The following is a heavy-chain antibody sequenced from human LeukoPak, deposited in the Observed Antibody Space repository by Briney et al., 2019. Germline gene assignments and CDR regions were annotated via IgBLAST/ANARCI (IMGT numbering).Heavy chain of an antibody. Sequence: GGSLRLSCAVSGITLSNYGMSWVRQAPGKGLEWVAGIGGSGGRTNYADSVKGRFTISGDNPKNTLYLQMNSPRAEDTAVYFCAKRGVVIRVILVGFHKEAYYFDSWGQGALVIVSS. CDR3: AKRGVVIRVILVGFHKEAYYFDS. D-gene: IGHD3-22*01. CDR2: IGGSGGRT. V-gene: IGHV3-23*01. J-gene: IGHJ4*02. CDR1: GITLSNYG.